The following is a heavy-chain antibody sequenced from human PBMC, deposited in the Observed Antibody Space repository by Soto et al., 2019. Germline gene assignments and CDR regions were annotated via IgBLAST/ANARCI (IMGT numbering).Heavy chain of an antibody. CDR2: ISGYNGNT. V-gene: IGHV1-18*04. Sequence: GASVKVSCKASGYTFTNYGISWVRQAPGQGLEWMGWISGYNGNTKYAQKLQGRVTMTTDTSTSTAHMELRSLRSDDTAVYYCARDPLKYSSGWKDYWGQGXRVTVYS. CDR1: GYTFTNYG. J-gene: IGHJ4*02. CDR3: ARDPLKYSSGWKDY. D-gene: IGHD6-19*01.